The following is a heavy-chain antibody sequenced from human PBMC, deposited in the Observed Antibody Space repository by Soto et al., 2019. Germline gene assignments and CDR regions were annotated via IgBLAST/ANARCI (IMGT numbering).Heavy chain of an antibody. Sequence: QLQLQESGPGLVKPSETLSLTCTVSGGSISSSSYYWGWIRQPPGKGLEWIGSIYYSGSTYYNPSLKSRVTISVDTSTNQFPLKLSSVTAADTAVYYCARRGSGSYSDYWGQGTLVTVSS. CDR2: IYYSGST. D-gene: IGHD3-10*01. CDR3: ARRGSGSYSDY. V-gene: IGHV4-39*01. J-gene: IGHJ4*02. CDR1: GGSISSSSYY.